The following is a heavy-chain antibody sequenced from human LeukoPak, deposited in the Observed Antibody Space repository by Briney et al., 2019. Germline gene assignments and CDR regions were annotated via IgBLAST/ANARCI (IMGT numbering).Heavy chain of an antibody. D-gene: IGHD2-21*02. CDR3: ARMSDRKVDY. CDR2: IYPGDSDT. CDR1: GYSFTSYW. J-gene: IGHJ4*02. V-gene: IGHV5-51*01. Sequence: GEXLKISYKASGYSFTSYWIGWVRQMPGKSLEWMGIIYPGDSDTRYSPSFQGQVNISADKSVSTAYLQWSSLKASDTAIYYCARMSDRKVDYWGQGTLVTVSS.